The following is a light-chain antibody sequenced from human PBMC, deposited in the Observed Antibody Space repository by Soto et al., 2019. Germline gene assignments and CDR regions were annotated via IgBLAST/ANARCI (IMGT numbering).Light chain of an antibody. V-gene: IGLV2-11*01. CDR1: SSDVGGYNY. CDR2: DVS. Sequence: QSALTQPRSVSGSPGQSVTISCTGTSSDVGGYNYVSWYQQHPGKAPKLMIYDVSKRPSGVPDRFSGSKSGNTASLTISGLQAEDDADYYCCSYAGRYIVVVGGGTKLTVL. CDR3: CSYAGRYIVV. J-gene: IGLJ2*01.